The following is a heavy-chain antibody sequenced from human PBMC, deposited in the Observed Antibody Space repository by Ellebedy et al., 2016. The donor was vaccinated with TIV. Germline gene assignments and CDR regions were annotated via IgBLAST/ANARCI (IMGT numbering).Heavy chain of an antibody. Sequence: AASVKVSCKASGYTFTNYYMHWVRQAPGQGLEWMGKINPSGCSTSNAHHLQGRISMTRDTSTRTVYMELSSLRSEDTAMYYCARSSFGNGYYGSIDYWGQGTLVTVSS. CDR2: INPSGCST. J-gene: IGHJ4*02. CDR1: GYTFTNYY. CDR3: ARSSFGNGYYGSIDY. V-gene: IGHV1-46*01. D-gene: IGHD3-3*01.